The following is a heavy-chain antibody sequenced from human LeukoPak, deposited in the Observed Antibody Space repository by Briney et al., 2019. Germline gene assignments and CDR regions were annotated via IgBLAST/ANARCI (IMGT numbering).Heavy chain of an antibody. J-gene: IGHJ4*02. CDR1: GGTFSSYA. CDR2: IIPIFGTA. D-gene: IGHD4-17*01. V-gene: IGHV1-69*05. CDR3: ARGMRTVTTLRY. Sequence: SVKVSCKASGGTFSSYAISWVRQAPGQGLEWMGGIIPIFGTANYAQKFQGRVTITTDESTSTAYMELSSLRSEDTAVYYCARGMRTVTTLRYWGQGTLVTVSS.